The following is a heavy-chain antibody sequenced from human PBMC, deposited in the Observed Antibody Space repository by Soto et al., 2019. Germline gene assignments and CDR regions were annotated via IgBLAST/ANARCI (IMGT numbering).Heavy chain of an antibody. Sequence: QVQLVQSGAEVNKPGASGKVSCKASGYTFTSYAMHWVRQAPGQRLARMGWINAGNGNTKDSQKFQGRVTITRDTSASTAYMELSRLRCEDTAVHSCARDYPYCSSTSCYLYYYYYLDVWGKGTTVTVAS. V-gene: IGHV1-3*01. CDR1: GYTFTSYA. CDR3: ARDYPYCSSTSCYLYYYYYLDV. D-gene: IGHD2-2*01. J-gene: IGHJ6*03. CDR2: INAGNGNT.